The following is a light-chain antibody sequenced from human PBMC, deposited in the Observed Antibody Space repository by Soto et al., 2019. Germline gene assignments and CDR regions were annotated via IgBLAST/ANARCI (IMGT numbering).Light chain of an antibody. Sequence: DIVMTQSPDSLAVSLGERATINCKSSQTVLYCSNTKNYLAWYQQKPGQPPKLLIYWASIRESGVPDRFSGSGSGTDFTLTISSLQAEDVAVYYCLQYYSSPYTFGQGTKLEIK. J-gene: IGKJ2*01. CDR1: QTVLYCSNTKNY. V-gene: IGKV4-1*01. CDR3: LQYYSSPYT. CDR2: WAS.